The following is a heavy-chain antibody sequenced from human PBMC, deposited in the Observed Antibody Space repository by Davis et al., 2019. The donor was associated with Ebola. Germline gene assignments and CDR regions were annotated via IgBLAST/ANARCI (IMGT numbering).Heavy chain of an antibody. V-gene: IGHV3-30*04. CDR3: AKDPSTRFLEWLLFS. CDR1: GFTFSSYA. Sequence: GESLKISCAASGFTFSSYAMHWVRQAPGKGLEWVAVISYDGSNKYYADSVKGRFTISRDNSKNTLYLQMNSLRAEDTAVYYCAKDPSTRFLEWLLFSWGQGTLVTVSS. D-gene: IGHD3-3*01. CDR2: ISYDGSNK. J-gene: IGHJ5*02.